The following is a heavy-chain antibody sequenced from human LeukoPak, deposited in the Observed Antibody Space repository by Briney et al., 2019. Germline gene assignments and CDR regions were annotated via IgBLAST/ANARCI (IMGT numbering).Heavy chain of an antibody. V-gene: IGHV1-8*01. D-gene: IGHD2-15*01. J-gene: IGHJ5*02. Sequence: ASVKVSCKASGYTFTSYDINWVRQATGQGLEWMGWMNPNSGNTGYAQKFQGRVTMTRNTSISTAYMELSSPRSEDTAVYYCARDLGGCSGGSCYRWFDPWGQGTLVTVSS. CDR2: MNPNSGNT. CDR3: ARDLGGCSGGSCYRWFDP. CDR1: GYTFTSYD.